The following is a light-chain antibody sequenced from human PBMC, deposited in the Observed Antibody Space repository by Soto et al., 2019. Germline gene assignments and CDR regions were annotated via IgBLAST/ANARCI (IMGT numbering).Light chain of an antibody. V-gene: IGLV2-11*01. CDR3: CSYAGSYTEV. Sequence: QSALTQPRSVSGSPGQSVTISCTGTSSDVGYYNYVAWYQQHPGKAPKLMIYDVNKLPSGVPDRFSGSKSGNTASLTISGLQAEDEADYYCCSYAGSYTEVFGGGTKLTVL. CDR1: SSDVGYYNY. J-gene: IGLJ2*01. CDR2: DVN.